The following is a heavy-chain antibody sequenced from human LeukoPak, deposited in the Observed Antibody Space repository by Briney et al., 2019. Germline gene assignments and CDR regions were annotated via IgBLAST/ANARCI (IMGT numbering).Heavy chain of an antibody. CDR1: AGSITSTIYY. J-gene: IGHJ4*02. Sequence: SETLSLTCAVSAGSITSTIYYWGWIRQPPGKGLEWIGTFHYTGRTYYNSSLKSRVTIAVDTSKNHFSLRLSSVTAADTAVYYCARHSNGGDCSGGSCYVFDYWGQGTLVTVSS. CDR2: FHYTGRT. V-gene: IGHV4-39*01. CDR3: ARHSNGGDCSGGSCYVFDY. D-gene: IGHD2-15*01.